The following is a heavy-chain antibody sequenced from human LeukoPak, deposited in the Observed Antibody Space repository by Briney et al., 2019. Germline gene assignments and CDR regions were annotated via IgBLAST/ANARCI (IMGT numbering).Heavy chain of an antibody. V-gene: IGHV4-39*01. CDR3: ARHSGSYSYWYFDL. CDR1: GGSISSSSFY. J-gene: IGHJ2*01. CDR2: INHSGST. Sequence: KPSETLSLTCTVSGGSISSSSFYWAWIRQPPGKGLEWIGEINHSGSTNYNPSLKSRVTISVDTSKNQFSLKLSSVTAADTAVYYCARHSGSYSYWYFDLWGRGTLVTVSS. D-gene: IGHD1-26*01.